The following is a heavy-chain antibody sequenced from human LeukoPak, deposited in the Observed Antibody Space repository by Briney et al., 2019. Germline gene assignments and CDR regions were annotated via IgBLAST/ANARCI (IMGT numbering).Heavy chain of an antibody. CDR1: GGSITSGTYY. J-gene: IGHJ5*02. CDR3: ASLTYLLSSVQSYNWFDP. Sequence: PSETLSLTCTVSGGSITSGTYYWTWIRHHPGKGLEWIGYIYSSGDTQYNPSLRSRVTMSVDTSKSQFSLKLSSVTAADTAVYYCASLTYLLSSVQSYNWFDPWGQGTLVTVSS. D-gene: IGHD2-21*01. V-gene: IGHV4-31*03. CDR2: IYSSGDT.